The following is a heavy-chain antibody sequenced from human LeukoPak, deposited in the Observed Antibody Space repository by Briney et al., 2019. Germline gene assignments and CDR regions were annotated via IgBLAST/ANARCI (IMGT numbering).Heavy chain of an antibody. CDR2: IYYSGST. CDR3: ARHYDFWSGYYNYYYGMDV. D-gene: IGHD3-3*01. V-gene: IGHV4-39*01. Sequence: SETLSLTCTVSGGSITSSNYYWGWIRQPPGKGLEWIGNIYYSGSTYYNPSLKSRVTISVGTPKNQCSLKLSSVTAADTAVYYCARHYDFWSGYYNYYYGMDVWGQGPTVTVSS. J-gene: IGHJ6*02. CDR1: GGSITSSNYY.